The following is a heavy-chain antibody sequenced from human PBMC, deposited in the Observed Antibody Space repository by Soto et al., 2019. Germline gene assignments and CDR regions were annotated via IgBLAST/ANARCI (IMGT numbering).Heavy chain of an antibody. V-gene: IGHV4-61*01. CDR2: IYYSGST. Sequence: KPXETLSLTCTVSGCSVSSGSYYWSWIRQPPGKGLEWIGYIYYSGSTNYNPSLKSRVTISVDTSKNQFSLKLSSVTAADTAVYYCARYYYGSGKYWFDHWGQGTLVTVSS. J-gene: IGHJ5*02. D-gene: IGHD3-10*01. CDR1: GCSVSSGSYY. CDR3: ARYYYGSGKYWFDH.